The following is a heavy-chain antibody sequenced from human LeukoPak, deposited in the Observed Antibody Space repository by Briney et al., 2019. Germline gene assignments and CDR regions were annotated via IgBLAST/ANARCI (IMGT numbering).Heavy chain of an antibody. Sequence: SETLSLTCTVSGGSISSSSYYWGWLRPPRGEGREWVGNINYSRNPYYNPSLKSRVTISVDTSKNQFSLKLRSVTAADTAVYYCARVTGYTIEDYFDYWGQGTLVTVSS. CDR3: ARVTGYTIEDYFDY. J-gene: IGHJ4*02. V-gene: IGHV4-39*07. D-gene: IGHD3-9*01. CDR1: GGSISSSSYY. CDR2: INYSRNP.